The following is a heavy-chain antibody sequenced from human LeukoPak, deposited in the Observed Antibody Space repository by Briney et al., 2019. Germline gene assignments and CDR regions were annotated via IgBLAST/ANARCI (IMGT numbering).Heavy chain of an antibody. J-gene: IGHJ4*02. CDR1: GYTFTGYY. CDR3: ARELYRLSITMVRGFGY. Sequence: ASVKVSCKASGYTFTGYYMHWVRQAPGQGLEWMGWINPNSGGTNYAQKFQGRVTITRYTSISTAYMELSRLRSDDTAVYYCARELYRLSITMVRGFGYWGQGTLVTVSS. CDR2: INPNSGGT. D-gene: IGHD3-10*01. V-gene: IGHV1-2*02.